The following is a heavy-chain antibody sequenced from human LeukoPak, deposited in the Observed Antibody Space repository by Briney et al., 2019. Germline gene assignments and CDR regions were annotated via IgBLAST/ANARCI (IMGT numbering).Heavy chain of an antibody. V-gene: IGHV3-15*01. CDR1: GFTFRNAW. J-gene: IGHJ4*02. CDR2: IKSKTDGGTT. Sequence: GGSLRLSCAASGFTFRNAWMTWVRQAPRQGLEWVGRIKSKTDGGTTDYAAPVKVRFTISRDDSKNTLYLQMNSLKTEDTALYYCTTTYNYDSSGSIVDYWGQGTLVTVSS. CDR3: TTTYNYDSSGSIVDY. D-gene: IGHD3-22*01.